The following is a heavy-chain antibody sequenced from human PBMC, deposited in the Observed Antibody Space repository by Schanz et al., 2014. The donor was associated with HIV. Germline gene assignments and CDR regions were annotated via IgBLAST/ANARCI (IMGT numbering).Heavy chain of an antibody. CDR1: GYTFSNFD. V-gene: IGHV1-8*01. J-gene: IGHJ5*02. D-gene: IGHD3-22*01. CDR3: ARGRRDVSMIVLYWLDP. Sequence: QVQLVQSGAEVKKPGASVKVSCKASGYTFSNFDINWVRQATGQGLEWMGWMNPNSGNTGYAQKCRGRVTMTRNTSTGTAYMYLDSLRSEDTAVYYCARGRRDVSMIVLYWLDPWGQGTLVTVSS. CDR2: MNPNSGNT.